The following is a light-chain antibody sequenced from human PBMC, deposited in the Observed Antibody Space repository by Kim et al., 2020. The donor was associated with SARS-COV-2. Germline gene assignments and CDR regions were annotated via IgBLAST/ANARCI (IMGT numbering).Light chain of an antibody. CDR3: SSYRGTNNGV. CDR2: EVT. CDR1: SSDVGGYNY. V-gene: IGLV2-8*01. J-gene: IGLJ2*01. Sequence: QSALTQPPSASGSPGQSVTISCTGTSSDVGGYNYVSWYQQHPGKAPKLMIYEVTKRPSGVPDRFSGSKSGHTAPLTVSGLQAEDEAHYYCSSYRGTNNGVFGEGTQLTVL.